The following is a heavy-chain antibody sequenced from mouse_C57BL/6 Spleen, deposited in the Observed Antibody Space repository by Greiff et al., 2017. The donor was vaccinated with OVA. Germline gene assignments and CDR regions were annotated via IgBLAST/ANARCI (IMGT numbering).Heavy chain of an antibody. D-gene: IGHD1-1*01. Sequence: EVHLVESGGGLVQPGGSLKLSCAASGFTFSDYYMYWVRQTPEKRLEWVAYISNGGGSTYYPDTVKGRFTISRDNAKNTLYLQMSRLKSEDTAMYYCARLLLRYAMDYWGQGTSVTVSS. CDR3: ARLLLRYAMDY. CDR2: ISNGGGST. CDR1: GFTFSDYY. V-gene: IGHV5-12*01. J-gene: IGHJ4*01.